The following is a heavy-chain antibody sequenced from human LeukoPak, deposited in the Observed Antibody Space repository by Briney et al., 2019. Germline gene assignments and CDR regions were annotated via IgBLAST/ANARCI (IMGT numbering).Heavy chain of an antibody. D-gene: IGHD6-19*01. J-gene: IGHJ4*02. CDR1: GFTFSGSA. V-gene: IGHV3-73*01. CDR2: IRSKANSYAT. Sequence: PGGSLRLSCAASGFTFSGSAMHWVRQASGKGLEWVGRIRSKANSYATAYAASVKGRFTISRDDSKNTAYLQMNSLRTEDTAVYYCTRRWAVAGTDWDYWGQGTLVTVSS. CDR3: TRRWAVAGTDWDY.